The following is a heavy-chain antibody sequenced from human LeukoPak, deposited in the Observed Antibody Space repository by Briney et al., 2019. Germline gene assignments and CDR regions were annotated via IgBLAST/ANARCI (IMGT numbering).Heavy chain of an antibody. V-gene: IGHV3-30*03. CDR1: GFSLSSHG. Sequence: GGSLRLSCAASGFSLSSHGMHWVRQAPGKGLEWVAVISYDGSNQDYADSVKGRFTISRDNSKNTLYLQMNSLRAEDTAVYYCASGEDFYDSSGLPHDAFDIWGQGTMVTVSS. CDR3: ASGEDFYDSSGLPHDAFDI. J-gene: IGHJ3*02. D-gene: IGHD3-22*01. CDR2: ISYDGSNQ.